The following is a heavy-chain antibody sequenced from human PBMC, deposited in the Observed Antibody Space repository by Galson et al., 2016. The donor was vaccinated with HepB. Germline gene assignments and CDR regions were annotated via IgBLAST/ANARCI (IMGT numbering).Heavy chain of an antibody. V-gene: IGHV3-48*02. CDR3: ATSSSYGWWSYLPTNYFDY. J-gene: IGHJ4*02. Sequence: SLRLSCAASGFAFNTYSINWVRQAPGRGLEWVSYISGSSSTIYYADSVQGRFTISRDNAKNSLYLQMDRLRYEDTAVYYCATSSSYGWWSYLPTNYFDYWGRGTLVTVSS. D-gene: IGHD3-10*01. CDR1: GFAFNTYS. CDR2: ISGSSSTI.